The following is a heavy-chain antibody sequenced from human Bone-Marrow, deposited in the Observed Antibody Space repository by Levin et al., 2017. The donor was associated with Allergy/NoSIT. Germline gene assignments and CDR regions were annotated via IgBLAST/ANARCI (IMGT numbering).Heavy chain of an antibody. J-gene: IGHJ3*01. V-gene: IGHV3-30*18. CDR3: AKAQGIAAA. D-gene: IGHD6-13*01. Sequence: LSLTCAASGFTFSSYGMHWVRQAPGKGLEWVAVISYDGSNKYYADSVKGRFTISRDNSKNTLYLQMNSLRAEDTAVYYCAKAQGIAAAWGQGTMVTVSS. CDR1: GFTFSSYG. CDR2: ISYDGSNK.